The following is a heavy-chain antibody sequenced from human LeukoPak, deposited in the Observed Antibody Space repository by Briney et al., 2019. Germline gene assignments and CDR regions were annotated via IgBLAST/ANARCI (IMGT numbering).Heavy chain of an antibody. CDR1: GYTFTGYY. V-gene: IGHV1-8*02. CDR3: ARGPVYFDY. Sequence: ASVKVSCKASGYTFTGYYMHWVRQATGQGLEWMGWMNPNSGNTGHAQKFQGRVTMTRNTSISTAYMELSRLRSDDTAVYHCARGPVYFDYWGQGTLVTVSS. J-gene: IGHJ4*02. CDR2: MNPNSGNT.